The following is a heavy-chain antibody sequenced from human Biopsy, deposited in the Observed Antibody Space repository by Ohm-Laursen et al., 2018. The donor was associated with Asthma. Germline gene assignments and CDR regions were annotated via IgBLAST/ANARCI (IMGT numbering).Heavy chain of an antibody. CDR3: ARAVDYSHYYGIDV. J-gene: IGHJ6*02. D-gene: IGHD3-10*01. CDR1: GYTFNSAG. CDR2: ISVYNGNT. V-gene: IGHV1-18*01. Sequence: SVKVSCKTSGYTFNSAGITWVRQAPGQGLEWMGWISVYNGNTKVAQKLQDRVTMITDTSTSTAYMELRSLRSDDTTVYFCARAVDYSHYYGIDVWGQGATVTVS.